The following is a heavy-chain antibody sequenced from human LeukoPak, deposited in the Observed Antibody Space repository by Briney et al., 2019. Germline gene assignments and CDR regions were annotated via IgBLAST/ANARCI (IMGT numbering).Heavy chain of an antibody. V-gene: IGHV3-48*03. CDR2: ISSSGSTI. CDR3: ARDSAEYFQH. J-gene: IGHJ1*01. Sequence: GGSLRLSCAASGFTFSSYEMNWVRQAPGKGLEWVSYISSSGSTIYYADSVKGRLTISRDNAKNSLYLQMNSLRAEDTAVYYCARDSAEYFQHWGQGTLVTVSS. CDR1: GFTFSSYE.